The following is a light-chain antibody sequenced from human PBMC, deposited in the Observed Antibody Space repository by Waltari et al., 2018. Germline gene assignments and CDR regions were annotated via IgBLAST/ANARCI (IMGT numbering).Light chain of an antibody. CDR1: ALPKHF. Sequence: SYELTQPPSVSVSPGQTATITCSGDALPKHFAFWYQQKPGQAPVLVTYKGTERPSWIPDRFCGTASGTTVTLTNSGVQAEDEADYYCQSADSTSTHVVFGGGTKLTVL. J-gene: IGLJ2*01. CDR3: QSADSTSTHVV. CDR2: KGT. V-gene: IGLV3-25*03.